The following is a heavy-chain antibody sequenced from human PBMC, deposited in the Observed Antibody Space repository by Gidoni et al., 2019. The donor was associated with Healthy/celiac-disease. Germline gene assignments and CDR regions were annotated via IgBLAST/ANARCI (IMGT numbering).Heavy chain of an antibody. CDR1: GGSISSGGSY. V-gene: IGHV4-31*03. J-gene: IGHJ6*02. Sequence: QVQLQESGPGLVKPSQPLSLTCTVSGGSISSGGSYWSGIRQHPGKGLEWIGYIYYSGSTYYNPSLKSRVTISVDTSKNQFSLKLSSVTAADTAVYYCARDTVSYYYYYGMDVWGQGTTVTVSS. CDR2: IYYSGST. CDR3: ARDTVSYYYYYGMDV. D-gene: IGHD4-17*01.